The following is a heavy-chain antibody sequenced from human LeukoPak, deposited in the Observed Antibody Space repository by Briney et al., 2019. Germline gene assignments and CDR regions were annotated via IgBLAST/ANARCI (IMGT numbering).Heavy chain of an antibody. J-gene: IGHJ4*02. CDR3: ARRRQMAPFDY. CDR1: GGSISSGSYY. D-gene: IGHD5-24*01. Sequence: SETLSLTCTVSGGSISSGSYYWGWIRQPPGKGLEWIGSMYYSGTTYYNPSLKSRLTISVDTSKNHFSLRLSSVTATDTAVYYCARRRQMAPFDYWGQGTLVSVSS. V-gene: IGHV4-39*02. CDR2: MYYSGTT.